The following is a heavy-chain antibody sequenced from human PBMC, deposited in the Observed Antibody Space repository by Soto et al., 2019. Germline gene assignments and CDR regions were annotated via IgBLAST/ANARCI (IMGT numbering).Heavy chain of an antibody. Sequence: GGSLRLSCAASGFTFSSYAMSWVRQAPGKGLEWVSAISGSGGSTYYADSVKGRFTISRDNSKNTLYLQMNSLRAEDTAVYYCAKDLSYYDFWSGYYPYYYYYGMDVWGQGTTVTVSS. J-gene: IGHJ6*02. D-gene: IGHD3-3*01. CDR2: ISGSGGST. CDR1: GFTFSSYA. V-gene: IGHV3-23*01. CDR3: AKDLSYYDFWSGYYPYYYYYGMDV.